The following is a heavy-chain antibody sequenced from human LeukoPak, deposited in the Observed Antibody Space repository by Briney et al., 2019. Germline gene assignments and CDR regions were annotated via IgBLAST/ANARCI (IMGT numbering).Heavy chain of an antibody. D-gene: IGHD1-26*01. CDR2: ISYDGSNK. J-gene: IGHJ4*02. Sequence: GGSLRLSCAASGFTFSSYAMHWVRQAPGKGLEWVAVISYDGSNKYYADSVKGRFTISRDDSKNTLYLQMNSLRAEDTAVYYCARDQWGVGATRVNFDYWGQGTLVTVSS. CDR1: GFTFSSYA. CDR3: ARDQWGVGATRVNFDY. V-gene: IGHV3-30*04.